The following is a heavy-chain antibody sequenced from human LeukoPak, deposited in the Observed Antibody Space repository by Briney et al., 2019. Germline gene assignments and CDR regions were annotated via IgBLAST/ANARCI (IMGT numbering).Heavy chain of an antibody. CDR2: ISGSGDST. CDR1: GFTFSSYV. D-gene: IGHD6-13*01. CDR3: AKDHGAASGDFDY. J-gene: IGHJ4*02. Sequence: GGSLRLSCAGSGFTFSSYVMSWVRQAPGKGLEWVSTISGSGDSTYYADSVKGRFTISRDNSKNTVYLQMNSLTAEDTAVYYCAKDHGAASGDFDYWGQGTLVTVSS. V-gene: IGHV3-23*01.